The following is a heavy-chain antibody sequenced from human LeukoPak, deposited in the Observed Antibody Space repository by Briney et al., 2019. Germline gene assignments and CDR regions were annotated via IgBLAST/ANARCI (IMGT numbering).Heavy chain of an antibody. D-gene: IGHD2-8*01. J-gene: IGHJ4*02. CDR3: TLMVYARSFDY. Sequence: PSETLSLTCSVTGASISSYYWSWIRQPPGKGLEWIGYIYYSGSTYYNPSLKSRVTISVDTSKNQFSLKLSSVTAADTAVYYCTLMVYARSFDYWGQGTLVTVSS. CDR1: GASISSYY. V-gene: IGHV4-59*06. CDR2: IYYSGST.